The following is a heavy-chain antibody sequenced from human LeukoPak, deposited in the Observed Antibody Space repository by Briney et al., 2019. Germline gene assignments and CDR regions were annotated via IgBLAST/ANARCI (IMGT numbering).Heavy chain of an antibody. CDR1: GASSSAYY. D-gene: IGHD3-10*01. CDR3: ASPIPPYRGGFFNF. Sequence: SETLSLTCAVSGASSSAYYWTWIRQPPGKGLEWIGEVNHAGSTTCNPSLRSRVTISVDTSKSQFSLKLTSVTAADTAVYYCASPIPPYRGGFFNFWGQGTLLIVSS. V-gene: IGHV4-34*01. J-gene: IGHJ4*02. CDR2: VNHAGST.